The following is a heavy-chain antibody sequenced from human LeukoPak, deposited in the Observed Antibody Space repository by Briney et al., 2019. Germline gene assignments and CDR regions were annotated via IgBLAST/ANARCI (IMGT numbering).Heavy chain of an antibody. V-gene: IGHV3-23*01. CDR2: ISGGGGST. CDR1: GFTFTSYS. Sequence: GGSLRLSCAASGFTFTSYSMNWVRQAPGKGLEWVSTISGGGGSTYYADSVKGRFTISRDNSKNTLYLQMNSLRAEDTAVYYCAKDLAVAGLYWGQGTLVTVSS. J-gene: IGHJ4*02. D-gene: IGHD6-19*01. CDR3: AKDLAVAGLY.